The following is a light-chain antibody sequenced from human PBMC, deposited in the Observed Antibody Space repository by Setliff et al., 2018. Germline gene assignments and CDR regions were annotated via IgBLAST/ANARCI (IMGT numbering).Light chain of an antibody. V-gene: IGLV2-14*01. J-gene: IGLJ2*01. Sequence: QSALPQPASVSGSPGQSITISCTGTSSDIGDYNYVSWYQQEPGKAPKLIIYDVSNRPSGVSDRFSGSKSGNTASLTISGLQAEDEADCYCSAYASSETLVFGGGTKVTVL. CDR1: SSDIGDYNY. CDR2: DVS. CDR3: SAYASSETLV.